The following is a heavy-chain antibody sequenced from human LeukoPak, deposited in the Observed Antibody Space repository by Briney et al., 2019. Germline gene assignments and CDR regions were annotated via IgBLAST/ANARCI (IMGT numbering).Heavy chain of an antibody. CDR3: AELGITMIGGV. CDR1: GFTFSSYE. D-gene: IGHD3-10*02. CDR2: IINSGSTI. Sequence: GGSLRLSCAASGFTFSSYEMNWGRQAPPKGLQWVSYIINSGSTIYYTHSVKGRFTISRDNAKNSVYLQMNSLRAEDTAVYYCAELGITMIGGVWGKGTTVTISS. J-gene: IGHJ6*04. V-gene: IGHV3-48*03.